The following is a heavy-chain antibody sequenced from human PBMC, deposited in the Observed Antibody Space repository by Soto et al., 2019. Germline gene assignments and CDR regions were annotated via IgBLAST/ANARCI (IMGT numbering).Heavy chain of an antibody. D-gene: IGHD6-6*01. J-gene: IGHJ4*02. CDR2: ISGGGGTT. Sequence: VQLLESGGGWVQPGGSLGLSCAASGFTFSNYAMSWVRQAPGKGLEWVSVISGGGGTTYYADSVKGRFSISRDNSKNTLYPQMNSLRAEDTALYCCAKAMSTPSRPRNYFDYWGQGTLVTVSS. CDR1: GFTFSNYA. CDR3: AKAMSTPSRPRNYFDY. V-gene: IGHV3-23*01.